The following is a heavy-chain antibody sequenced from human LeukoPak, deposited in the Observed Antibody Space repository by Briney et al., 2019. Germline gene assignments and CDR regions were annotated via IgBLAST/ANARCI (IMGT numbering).Heavy chain of an antibody. D-gene: IGHD3-16*01. CDR2: ISNTGSPI. CDR3: VTDWPVW. V-gene: IGHV3-48*03. CDR1: GFTFSGSG. J-gene: IGHJ4*02. Sequence: PGWSLRLSCAVSGFTFSGSGMHWVRQAPGKGLEWVSYISNTGSPIYYADSVKARFTISRDNAKNSLWLQMSSLRADDTAVYFCVTDWPVWWSLGTLVNSSS.